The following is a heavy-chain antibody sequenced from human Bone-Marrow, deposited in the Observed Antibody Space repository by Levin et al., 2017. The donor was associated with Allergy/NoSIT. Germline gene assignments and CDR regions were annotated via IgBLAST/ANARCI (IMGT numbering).Heavy chain of an antibody. CDR2: IGGDNYTK. D-gene: IGHD6-13*01. J-gene: IGHJ4*02. Sequence: RAGGSLRLSCDASGFTFSSYGIIWVRQAPGKGLEWVSYIGGDNYTKYYADSVKGRFTISRDNVKKSLYLQMNSLRGEDTAVYYCAREGSWSSTWLGNYYFDYWGQGTLVTVSS. CDR3: AREGSWSSTWLGNYYFDY. V-gene: IGHV3-48*01. CDR1: GFTFSSYG.